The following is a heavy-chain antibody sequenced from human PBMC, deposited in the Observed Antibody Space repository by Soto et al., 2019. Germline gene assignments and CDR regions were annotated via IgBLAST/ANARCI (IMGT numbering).Heavy chain of an antibody. CDR1: GGAVSSGTYY. V-gene: IGHV4-61*01. CDR2: IYFTGST. J-gene: IGHJ5*02. CDR3: TRGPPRVQWFDP. Sequence: SETLSLTCTVSGGAVSSGTYYWSWIRQPPGKGLEWIGHIYFTGSTNYNPSLKSRVTMSLDTSRDQFSLKLSSVTAADTAVYYCTRGPPRVQWFDPWGLGTLVTVSS.